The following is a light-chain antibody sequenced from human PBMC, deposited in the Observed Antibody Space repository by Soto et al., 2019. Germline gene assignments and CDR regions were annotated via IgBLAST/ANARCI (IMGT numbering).Light chain of an antibody. CDR1: QDIAKW. V-gene: IGKV1-12*01. Sequence: DIQMTQSPSSVSASVGDSVTITCRASQDIAKWLAWYQQKPGRVPKLLIHGATALQGGVPSRFRGSGSGTHFTLIIDNLQPEDFATYYCQQADTFPLTFGGGTRVEIK. CDR3: QQADTFPLT. CDR2: GAT. J-gene: IGKJ4*01.